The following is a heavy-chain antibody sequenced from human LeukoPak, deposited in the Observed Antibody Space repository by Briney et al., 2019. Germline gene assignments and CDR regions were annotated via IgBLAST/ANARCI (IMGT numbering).Heavy chain of an antibody. Sequence: PGRSLRLSCAASGFTFDDYAMHWVRQAPGKGLEWVSGISWNSGSIGYADSVKGRFTISRDNAKNSLYLQMNSLRAEDTALYYCAKDMYYDILTAYGMDVWGQGTTVTVSS. CDR2: ISWNSGSI. J-gene: IGHJ6*02. D-gene: IGHD3-9*01. CDR1: GFTFDDYA. V-gene: IGHV3-9*01. CDR3: AKDMYYDILTAYGMDV.